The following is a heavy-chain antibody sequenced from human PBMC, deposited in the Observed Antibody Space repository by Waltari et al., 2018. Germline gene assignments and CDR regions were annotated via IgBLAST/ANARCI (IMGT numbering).Heavy chain of an antibody. CDR3: ARGGSTPMIIAY. Sequence: QVRLEQWGAGLLKPSETLSLTCAVYGGSLNNRYWSWIRRSPGKGLEWLGEISHSGRTHYNPSLKSRVIISVDTSKSQFSLILTSVNAADTAVYYCARGGSTPMIIAYWGQGTQVTVSS. D-gene: IGHD3-16*01. V-gene: IGHV4-34*02. CDR2: ISHSGRT. J-gene: IGHJ4*02. CDR1: GGSLNNRY.